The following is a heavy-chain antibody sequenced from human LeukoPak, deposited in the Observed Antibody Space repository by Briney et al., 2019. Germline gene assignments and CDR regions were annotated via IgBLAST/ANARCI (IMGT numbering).Heavy chain of an antibody. V-gene: IGHV4-39*07. CDR3: AREVVSIAARLLDY. J-gene: IGHJ4*02. CDR1: GGSISSSSYY. CDR2: IYYSRST. D-gene: IGHD6-6*01. Sequence: SETLSLTCTVSGGSISSSSYYWGWIRQPPGKGLEWIGSIYYSRSTYYNPSLKSRVTISVDTSKNQFSLKLSSVTAADTAVYYCAREVVSIAARLLDYWGQGTLVTVSS.